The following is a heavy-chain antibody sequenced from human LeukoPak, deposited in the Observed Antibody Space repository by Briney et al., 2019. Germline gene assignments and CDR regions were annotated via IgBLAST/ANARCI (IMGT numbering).Heavy chain of an antibody. J-gene: IGHJ4*02. Sequence: SETLSLTCAVYGGSFSGYYWSWIRQPPGKGLEWIGEINHSGSTNYNPSLKSRVTISVDTSKNQFSLKLSSVTAADTAVYYCARAFGSPVQDYWGQGTLVTVSS. CDR2: INHSGST. D-gene: IGHD3-10*01. CDR3: ARAFGSPVQDY. V-gene: IGHV4-34*01. CDR1: GGSFSGYY.